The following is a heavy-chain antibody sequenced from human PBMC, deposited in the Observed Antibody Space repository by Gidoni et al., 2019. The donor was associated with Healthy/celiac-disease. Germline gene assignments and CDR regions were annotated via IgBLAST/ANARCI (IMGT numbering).Heavy chain of an antibody. J-gene: IGHJ6*02. V-gene: IGHV4-31*03. Sequence: QVQLQESGPGLVKPSQTLSLTCTVSGGSISSGGYYWSWIRQHPGKGLEWIGYIYYSGSTYYNPSLKSRVTISVDTSKNQFSLKLCSVTAADTAVYYCARGQYYDFWSGYPSVVMDVWGQGTTVTVSS. D-gene: IGHD3-3*01. CDR3: ARGQYYDFWSGYPSVVMDV. CDR2: IYYSGST. CDR1: GGSISSGGYY.